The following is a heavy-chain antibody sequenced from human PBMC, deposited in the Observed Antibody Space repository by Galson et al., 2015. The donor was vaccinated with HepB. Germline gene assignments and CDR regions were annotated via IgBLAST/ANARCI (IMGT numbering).Heavy chain of an antibody. Sequence: SLRLSCAASGFTFSSYAMHWVRQAPGKGLEWVAVISYDGSNKYYADSVKGRFTISRDNSKNTLYLQMNSLRAEDTAVYYCARDLVVPAASYFDYWGQGTLVTVSS. CDR2: ISYDGSNK. D-gene: IGHD2-2*01. J-gene: IGHJ4*02. V-gene: IGHV3-30*04. CDR3: ARDLVVPAASYFDY. CDR1: GFTFSSYA.